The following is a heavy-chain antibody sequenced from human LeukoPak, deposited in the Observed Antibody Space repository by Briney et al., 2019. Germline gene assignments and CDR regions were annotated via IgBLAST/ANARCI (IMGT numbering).Heavy chain of an antibody. CDR2: INPSGGST. V-gene: IGHV1-46*01. D-gene: IGHD3-3*01. Sequence: GASVKVSCKASGYTFTSYYMHWVRQAPGQGLEWMGIINPSGGSTSYAQKFQGRVTMTRDMSTSTVYMELSSLRSEDTAVYYCARGGTIFGVVINYFDYWGQGTLVTVSS. J-gene: IGHJ4*02. CDR1: GYTFTSYY. CDR3: ARGGTIFGVVINYFDY.